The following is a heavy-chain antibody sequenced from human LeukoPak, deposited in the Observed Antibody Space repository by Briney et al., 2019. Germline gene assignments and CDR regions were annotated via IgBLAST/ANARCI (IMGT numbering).Heavy chain of an antibody. CDR1: GGSFSGYY. D-gene: IGHD2-2*01. CDR3: ARGPTYQPIDY. Sequence: PSETLSLTCAVYGGSFSGYYWSWIRQPPGKGLEWIGSIYYSGSTYYNPSLKSRVTISVNTSKNQFSLKLSSVTAADTAVYYCARGPTYQPIDYWGQGTLVTVSS. CDR2: IYYSGST. V-gene: IGHV4-34*01. J-gene: IGHJ4*02.